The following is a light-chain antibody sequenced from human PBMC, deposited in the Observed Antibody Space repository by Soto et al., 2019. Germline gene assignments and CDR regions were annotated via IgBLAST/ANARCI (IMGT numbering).Light chain of an antibody. V-gene: IGKV1-9*01. Sequence: IQLTQSPSSLSASVGDRVTITCRASQGISSYLAWYPQKPGKAPKLLIYAASTLQSGVPSRVSGRGSGTEVTLTISSLQPEDFATYYGQQLNSYPLTFGGGTKVEIK. CDR3: QQLNSYPLT. J-gene: IGKJ4*01. CDR1: QGISSY. CDR2: AAS.